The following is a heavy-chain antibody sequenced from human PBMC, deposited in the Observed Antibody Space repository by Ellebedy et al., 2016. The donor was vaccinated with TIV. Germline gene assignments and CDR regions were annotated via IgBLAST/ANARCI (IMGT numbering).Heavy chain of an antibody. J-gene: IGHJ4*02. CDR1: GGSISSSNW. CDR3: ARLGYSYGYRNFDY. V-gene: IGHV4-4*02. D-gene: IGHD5-18*01. Sequence: SETLSLTCAVSGGSISSSNWWSWVRQPPGKGLEWIGEIYHSGSTNYNPSLKSRVTISVDTSKNQFSLKLSSVTAADTAVYYCARLGYSYGYRNFDYWGQGTLVTVSS. CDR2: IYHSGST.